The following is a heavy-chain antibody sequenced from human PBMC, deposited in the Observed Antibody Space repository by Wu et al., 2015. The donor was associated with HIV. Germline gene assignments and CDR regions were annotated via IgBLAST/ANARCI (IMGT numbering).Heavy chain of an antibody. CDR3: ARDQKVDTAMVTVVAFDI. CDR1: GYTFTSYG. Sequence: QVQLVQSGAEVKKPGASVKVSCKASGYTFTSYGISWVRQAPGQGLEWMGWISAYNGNTNYAQKLQGRVTMTTDTSTSTAYMELRSLRSDDTAVYYCARDQKVDTAMVTVVAFDIWGQGTMVTVSS. CDR2: ISAYNGNT. D-gene: IGHD5-18*01. V-gene: IGHV1-18*01. J-gene: IGHJ3*02.